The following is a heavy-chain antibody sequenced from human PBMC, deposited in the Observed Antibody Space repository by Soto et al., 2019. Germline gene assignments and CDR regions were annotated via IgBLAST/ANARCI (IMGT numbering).Heavy chain of an antibody. CDR2: SGNRANSDTT. D-gene: IGHD1-26*01. CDR1: GSTFSDHY. V-gene: IGHV3-72*01. J-gene: IGHJ3*02. CDR3: TRGYSGIDIYAFDI. Sequence: VQLVESGGGLVQPGGSLRLSCAASGSTFSDHYMDWVRQAPGKGLVWVGRSGNRANSDTTEYGSSVKGRFTISRDDSKNSMYLQMNSLKTEDTAVYYCTRGYSGIDIYAFDIWGQGTLVTVSA.